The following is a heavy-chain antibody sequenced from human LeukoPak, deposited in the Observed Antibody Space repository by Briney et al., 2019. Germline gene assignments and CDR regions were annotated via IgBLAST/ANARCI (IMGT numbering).Heavy chain of an antibody. V-gene: IGHV3-66*01. J-gene: IGHJ4*02. CDR1: GFTVSSNY. Sequence: GGSLRLSCAASGFTVSSNYMSWVRQAPGKGLEWVSVIYSGGSTYYADSVKGRFTISRDNSKNTLYLQMNSLRAEDTAVYYCASRSSTSCPYDSRCDYFDYWGQGTLVTVSS. CDR3: ASRSSTSCPYDSRCDYFDY. CDR2: IYSGGST. D-gene: IGHD2-2*01.